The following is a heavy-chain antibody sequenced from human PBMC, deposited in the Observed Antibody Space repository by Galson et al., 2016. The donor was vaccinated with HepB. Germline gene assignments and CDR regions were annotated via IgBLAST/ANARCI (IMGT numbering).Heavy chain of an antibody. CDR1: GYTFTSYD. V-gene: IGHV1-8*01. CDR3: TRDRGFWSGYSGASYRYGVDV. CDR2: MNPNSGNT. J-gene: IGHJ6*02. D-gene: IGHD3-3*01. Sequence: SVKVSCKASGYTFTSYDINWVRQATGQGLEWMGWMNPNSGNTGYAQKFQGRDTSRNTLYLQMNSLRAEDTAVYYCTRDRGFWSGYSGASYRYGVDVWGQGTTVTVSS.